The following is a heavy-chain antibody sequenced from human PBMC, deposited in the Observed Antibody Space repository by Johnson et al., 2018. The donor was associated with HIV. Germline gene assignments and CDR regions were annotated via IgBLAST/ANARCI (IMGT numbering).Heavy chain of an antibody. J-gene: IGHJ3*02. D-gene: IGHD3-22*01. CDR1: GFTFSRYW. CDR2: ITGTGGST. Sequence: EVQLVESGGGLLQPGGSLRLSCAASGFTFSRYWMSWVRQAPGKGLEWVSGITGTGGSTYYADSVKGRFTISRDNSKNTLYLQMNSLRAEDTAVYYCARLIAVVIDGFDIWGQGTVVTVSS. CDR3: ARLIAVVIDGFDI. V-gene: IGHV3-23*04.